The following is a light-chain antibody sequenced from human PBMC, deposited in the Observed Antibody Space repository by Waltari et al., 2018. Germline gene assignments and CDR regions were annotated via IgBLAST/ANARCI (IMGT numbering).Light chain of an antibody. Sequence: ELVLTQSPGTLSLSLGERATLSCRASQSVSRALAWYQQKPGQAPRLLIYCASTRATGIPDRFSGSGSGTDFSLTISRLEPDDFAVYYCQHYLRLPVTFGQGTTVEI. CDR3: QHYLRLPVT. V-gene: IGKV3-20*01. J-gene: IGKJ1*01. CDR1: QSVSRA. CDR2: CAS.